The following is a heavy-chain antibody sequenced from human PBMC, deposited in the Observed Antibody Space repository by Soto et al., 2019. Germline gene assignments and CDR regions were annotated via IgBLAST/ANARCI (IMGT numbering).Heavy chain of an antibody. CDR1: VFTFSSYG. D-gene: IGHD3-10*01. V-gene: IGHV3-30*18. J-gene: IGHJ4*02. CDR3: AKDRSLVRGPMPY. CDR2: ISYDGSNK. Sequence: GGSLRLSCAASVFTFSSYGMHWFRQAPGKGLEWVAVISYDGSNKYYADSVKGRFTISRDNSKNTLYLQMNSLRAEDTAVYYCAKDRSLVRGPMPYWGQGTLVTVSS.